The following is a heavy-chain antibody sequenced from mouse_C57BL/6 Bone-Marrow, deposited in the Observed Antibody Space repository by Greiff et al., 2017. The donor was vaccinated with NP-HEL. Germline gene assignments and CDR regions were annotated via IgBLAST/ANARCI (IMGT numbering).Heavy chain of an antibody. V-gene: IGHV5-17*01. Sequence: DVQLVASGGGLVKPGGSLKLSCAAFGFTFSDYGMHWVRPAPEKGLDWVAYISSGSSTIFYADTVKGRFPISRDNAKNTLFLQMTSRRSEDTAMYYCARPWGLRRYFDVWGTGTTVTVSS. CDR1: GFTFSDYG. CDR2: ISSGSSTI. D-gene: IGHD2-4*01. J-gene: IGHJ1*03. CDR3: ARPWGLRRYFDV.